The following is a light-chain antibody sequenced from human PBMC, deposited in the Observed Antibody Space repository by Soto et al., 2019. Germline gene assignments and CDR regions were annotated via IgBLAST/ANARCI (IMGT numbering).Light chain of an antibody. CDR1: ESVSDF. Sequence: EIVLTQSPGALSLSPGERATLSCWVSESVSDFLAWYQQKPGLAPRLLIHGATKRTSGTPDRFSGSGSGTAFTLAISRLEPEDFAIYYCQQYVTSPAITFGQGTRLEIK. CDR3: QQYVTSPAIT. V-gene: IGKV3-20*01. CDR2: GAT. J-gene: IGKJ5*01.